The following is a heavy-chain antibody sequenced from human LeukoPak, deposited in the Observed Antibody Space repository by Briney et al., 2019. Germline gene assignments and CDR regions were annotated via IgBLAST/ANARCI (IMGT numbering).Heavy chain of an antibody. CDR1: GYTFSHYD. J-gene: IGHJ4*02. CDR2: ISTYNGNT. Sequence: ASVKVSCKTSGYTFSHYDIAWVRQAPGQGLEWMGGISTYNGNTNYAQKFQGGVTMTADTSTSTAYMELRSLRSDDTAVYYCARVPSTYCSRTSCLFDSWGQGTLVTVSS. D-gene: IGHD2-2*01. CDR3: ARVPSTYCSRTSCLFDS. V-gene: IGHV1-18*01.